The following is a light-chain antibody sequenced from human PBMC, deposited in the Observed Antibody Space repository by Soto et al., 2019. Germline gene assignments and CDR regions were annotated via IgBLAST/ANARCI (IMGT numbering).Light chain of an antibody. CDR1: QSAISN. J-gene: IGKJ1*01. V-gene: IGKV3-20*01. CDR2: GAS. CDR3: QQYGSSPLT. Sequence: EIVMTQSPATLSVSPGERATLSCRASQSAISNLAWYQQKPGQAPRLLIYGASSRATGLPDRFSGRGSGPDFTLTISRLEPEDFAVYYCQQYGSSPLTFGQGTKVDI.